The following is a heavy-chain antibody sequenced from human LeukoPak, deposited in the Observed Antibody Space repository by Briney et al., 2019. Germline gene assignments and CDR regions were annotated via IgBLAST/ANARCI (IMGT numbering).Heavy chain of an antibody. Sequence: PSETLSLTCTVSGYSISSNYYWAWIRQPPGKGLEWIGSIYHPVDTSYNPSLKSRITMSVDTSKNQYSLNLSSVTAADTAVYYCARDFRGGYDFWSGYYTPYYFDYWGQGTLVTVSP. D-gene: IGHD3-3*01. J-gene: IGHJ4*02. V-gene: IGHV4-38-2*02. CDR2: IYHPVDT. CDR3: ARDFRGGYDFWSGYYTPYYFDY. CDR1: GYSISSNYY.